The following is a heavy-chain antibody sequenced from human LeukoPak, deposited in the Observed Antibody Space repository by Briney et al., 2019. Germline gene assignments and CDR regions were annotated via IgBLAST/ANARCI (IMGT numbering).Heavy chain of an antibody. CDR2: INSDGSNT. CDR3: ARAQTYGDSRLLLDY. V-gene: IGHV3-74*01. CDR1: GFTFRNYW. Sequence: GGSLRLSCVASGFTFRNYWMHWVRQAPGKGLVWVSRINSDGSNTRYAESVKGRFTITRDNAKNTVYLQMNSLRGEDTAVYYCARAQTYGDSRLLLDYWGQGTLVTVSS. D-gene: IGHD4-17*01. J-gene: IGHJ4*02.